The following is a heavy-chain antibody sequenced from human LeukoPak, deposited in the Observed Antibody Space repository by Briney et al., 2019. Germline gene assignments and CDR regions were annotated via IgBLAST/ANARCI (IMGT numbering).Heavy chain of an antibody. CDR1: GFTFSSYW. J-gene: IGHJ4*02. Sequence: GGSLRLSCAASGFTFSSYWMSWVRQVPGKGLEWVANIKTDGSEKHYVDSVKGRFTISRDNAKSSLYLQLNSLRGEDTAVYYCTREGITAAADYWGQGTLVTVSS. CDR3: TREGITAAADY. V-gene: IGHV3-7*01. D-gene: IGHD6-13*01. CDR2: IKTDGSEK.